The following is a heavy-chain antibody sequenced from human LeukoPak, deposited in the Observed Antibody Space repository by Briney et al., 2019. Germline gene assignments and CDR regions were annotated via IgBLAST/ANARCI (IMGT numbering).Heavy chain of an antibody. Sequence: SETLSLTCTVSGGSISSYYWSWIRQPPGKGLEWIGYIYYSGSTNYNPSLKSRVTISVDTSKNQFSLKLSSVTAADTAVYYCAREENKAAAGFGSWFDPWGQGTLVTVSS. CDR1: GGSISSYY. CDR2: IYYSGST. V-gene: IGHV4-59*01. J-gene: IGHJ5*02. CDR3: AREENKAAAGFGSWFDP. D-gene: IGHD6-13*01.